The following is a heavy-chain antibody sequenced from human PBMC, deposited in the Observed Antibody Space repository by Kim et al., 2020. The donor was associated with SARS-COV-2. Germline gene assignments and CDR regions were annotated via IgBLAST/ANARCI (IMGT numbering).Heavy chain of an antibody. CDR3: ARCPGDSSGYYYAWYDY. CDR1: GYTFTSYG. CDR2: ISAYNGNT. D-gene: IGHD3-22*01. J-gene: IGHJ4*02. V-gene: IGHV1-18*01. Sequence: ASVKVSCKASGYTFTSYGISWVRQAPGQGLEWMGWISAYNGNTNYAQKLQGRVTMTTDTSTSTAYMELRSLRSDDTAVYYCARCPGDSSGYYYAWYDYWGQGTLVTVSS.